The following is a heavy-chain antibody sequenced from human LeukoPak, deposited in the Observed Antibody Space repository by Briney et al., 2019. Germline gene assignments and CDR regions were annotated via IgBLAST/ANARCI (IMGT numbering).Heavy chain of an antibody. D-gene: IGHD3-22*01. CDR2: IYTSGST. J-gene: IGHJ2*01. CDR3: ASLNYYDSSGSPWYFDL. Sequence: SETLSLTCTVSGGSISSYYWSWIRQPAGKGLEWIGRIYTSGSTNYNPSLKSRVTMSVDTSKNQFSLKLSSVTAADTAVYYCASLNYYDSSGSPWYFDLWGRGTLVTVSS. CDR1: GGSISSYY. V-gene: IGHV4-4*07.